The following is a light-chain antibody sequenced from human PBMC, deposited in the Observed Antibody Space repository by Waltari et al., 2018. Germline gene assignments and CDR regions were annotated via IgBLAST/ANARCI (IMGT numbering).Light chain of an antibody. V-gene: IGLV2-23*02. Sequence: QSALTQPASVSGSPGQSITISCTGTSSDVGSYNFATWYQQHPGKAPKLMIYEATKRPSGVSNRFSGSKSGNTASLTISGLQAEDEADYYCCSYTTSNTFVFGGGTKLTVL. J-gene: IGLJ2*01. CDR2: EAT. CDR3: CSYTTSNTFV. CDR1: SSDVGSYNF.